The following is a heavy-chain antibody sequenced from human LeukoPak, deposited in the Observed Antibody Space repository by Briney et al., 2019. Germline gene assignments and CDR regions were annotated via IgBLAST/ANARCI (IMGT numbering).Heavy chain of an antibody. Sequence: GGSLRLSCAASGFTFSSYAMSWVRQAPGKGLEWVSAISGSGGSTYYADSVKGRFTISRDNSKNTLYLQMNSLRVEDTVVYYCARGSPWYSGNPADYWGQGTLVTVSS. J-gene: IGHJ4*02. CDR3: ARGSPWYSGNPADY. CDR1: GFTFSSYA. D-gene: IGHD6-13*01. V-gene: IGHV3-23*01. CDR2: ISGSGGST.